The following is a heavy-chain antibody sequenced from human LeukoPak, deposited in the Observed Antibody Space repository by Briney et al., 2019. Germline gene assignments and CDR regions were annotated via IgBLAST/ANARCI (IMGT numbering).Heavy chain of an antibody. CDR2: VTSQAFGGRI. CDR1: GFNFGAYA. V-gene: IGHV3-49*04. CDR3: TRNGRGCSSTSCYAGRFDP. Sequence: GRSLRLSCTASGFNFGAYAMSWVRQAPGKGLELVGFVTSQAFGGRIEYAASVRGRFTISRDDSKSTAYLQMNSLKTEDTAVYFCTRNGRGCSSTSCYAGRFDPWGQGTQVTVSS. J-gene: IGHJ5*02. D-gene: IGHD2-2*01.